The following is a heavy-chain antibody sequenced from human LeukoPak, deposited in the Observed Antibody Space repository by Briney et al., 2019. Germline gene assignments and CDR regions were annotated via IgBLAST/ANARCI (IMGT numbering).Heavy chain of an antibody. J-gene: IGHJ6*03. D-gene: IGHD2-2*01. CDR1: GYTFTSYG. Sequence: ASVKVSCKASGYTFTSYGISWVRQAPGQGLEWMGWISAYNGNTNNAQKLQGRVTMTTDTSTSTAYMELRSLRSDDTALYYCARDRRTTSYYYMDVWGKGTTVTVSS. CDR3: ARDRRTTSYYYMDV. CDR2: ISAYNGNT. V-gene: IGHV1-18*01.